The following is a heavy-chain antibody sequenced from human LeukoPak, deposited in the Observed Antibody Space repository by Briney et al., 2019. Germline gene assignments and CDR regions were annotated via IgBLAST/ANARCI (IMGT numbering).Heavy chain of an antibody. CDR3: ASQLGGNVY. J-gene: IGHJ4*02. V-gene: IGHV3-74*01. CDR2: ISSDGRST. D-gene: IGHD3-16*01. CDR1: GFTFSDNW. Sequence: PGGSLRLSCAASGFTFSDNWMHWDPQAPGKGLVWVLVISSDGRSTIYADYVKGRFTISRDNAKTTLYLQMDSLTAEGTAVYFCASQLGGNVYWGQGTLVTVSS.